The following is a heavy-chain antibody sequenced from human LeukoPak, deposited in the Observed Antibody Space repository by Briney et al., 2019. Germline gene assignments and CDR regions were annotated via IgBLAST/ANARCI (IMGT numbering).Heavy chain of an antibody. Sequence: GGSLRLSCAASGLTVITYDMSWVRQAPGKGLEWVSSVSGSGDTTYYTDSVKGRFTISRDNSKNTLYLQMNSLRAEDTAVYYCAKDRPGRWLQLQAFDIWGQGTMVTVSS. CDR3: AKDRPGRWLQLQAFDI. J-gene: IGHJ3*02. D-gene: IGHD5-12*01. V-gene: IGHV3-23*01. CDR2: VSGSGDTT. CDR1: GLTVITYD.